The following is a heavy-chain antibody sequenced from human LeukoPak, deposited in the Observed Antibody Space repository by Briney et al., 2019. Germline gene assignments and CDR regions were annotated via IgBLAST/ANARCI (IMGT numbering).Heavy chain of an antibody. CDR1: GGSISSYY. CDR2: VYTGGST. V-gene: IGHV4-4*07. D-gene: IGHD3-9*01. Sequence: LETLSLTCTVSGGSISSYYWSWIRQPAGKGLEWIGRVYTGGSTNYNPSLKSRVTMSVDTSKNQFSLKLSSVTAADTAVYYCARVRTYYDILTGYSDNAFDIWGQGTMVTVSS. J-gene: IGHJ3*02. CDR3: ARVRTYYDILTGYSDNAFDI.